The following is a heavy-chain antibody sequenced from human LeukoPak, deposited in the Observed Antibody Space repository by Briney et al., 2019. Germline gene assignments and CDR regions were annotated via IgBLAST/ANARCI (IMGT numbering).Heavy chain of an antibody. CDR2: LNGDGDYT. V-gene: IGHV3-74*01. Sequence: GGSLRLSCAVSGFTFSSYWMYWVRQAPGKGLVWVSRLNGDGDYTNYEDSVKGRFTISRDNAKNTLYLQMNSLRAEDTALYYCAKDDSSSGGGSDYWGQGTLVTVSS. J-gene: IGHJ4*02. CDR1: GFTFSSYW. D-gene: IGHD6-13*01. CDR3: AKDDSSSGGGSDY.